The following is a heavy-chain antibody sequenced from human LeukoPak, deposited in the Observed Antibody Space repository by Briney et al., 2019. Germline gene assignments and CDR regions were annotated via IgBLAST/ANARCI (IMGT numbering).Heavy chain of an antibody. CDR2: IRSKAYGGTT. V-gene: IGHV3-49*03. CDR1: GFTFGDYA. D-gene: IGHD3-10*01. J-gene: IGHJ3*02. Sequence: AGGSLRLSCTASGFTFGDYAMSWFRQAPGKGLEWVGVIRSKAYGGTTEYAASVKGRFTISRDDSKSIAYLQMNSLKTEDTAVYYCTRDYMSITMVRGVRGAFDIWGQGTMVTVSS. CDR3: TRDYMSITMVRGVRGAFDI.